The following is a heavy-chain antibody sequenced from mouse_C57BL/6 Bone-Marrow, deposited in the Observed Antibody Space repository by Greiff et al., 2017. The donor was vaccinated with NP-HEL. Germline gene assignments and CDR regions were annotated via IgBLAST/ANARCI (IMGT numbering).Heavy chain of an antibody. CDR1: GYTFTSYW. D-gene: IGHD2-4*01. Sequence: QVQLQQPGAELVRPGSSVKLSCKASGYTFTSYWMHWVKQRPIQGLEWIGNIDPSDSETHYNQKFKDKATLTVDKSSSTAYMQLSSLTSEDSAVYYCARDYERAWFAYWGQGTLVTVSA. J-gene: IGHJ3*01. CDR3: ARDYERAWFAY. CDR2: IDPSDSET. V-gene: IGHV1-52*01.